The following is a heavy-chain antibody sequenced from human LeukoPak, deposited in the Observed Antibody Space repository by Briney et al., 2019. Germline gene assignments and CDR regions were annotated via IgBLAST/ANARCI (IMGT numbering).Heavy chain of an antibody. CDR2: IKTDGSET. V-gene: IGHV3-7*01. Sequence: GGSLRLSCAASGFTFSNYWMFWVRQAPGKGLEWVAHIKTDGSETYYLDSVKGRFTISRDNAKNSLYLQMNSLRAEDTAVYYCARGSYYYDSSGSNAPLDYWGQGTLVTVSS. CDR3: ARGSYYYDSSGSNAPLDY. D-gene: IGHD3-22*01. J-gene: IGHJ4*02. CDR1: GFTFSNYW.